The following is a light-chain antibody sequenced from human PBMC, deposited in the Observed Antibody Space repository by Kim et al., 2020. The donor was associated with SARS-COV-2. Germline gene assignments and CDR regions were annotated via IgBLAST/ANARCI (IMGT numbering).Light chain of an antibody. Sequence: ALGQTVRITCQGDSLRIYYASWYQQKPGQAPVLVLYGKNNRPSGIPDRFSGSSSGNTASLTITGAQAEDEADYYCNSRDSSGNHLVFGGGTQLTVL. V-gene: IGLV3-19*01. CDR1: SLRIYY. J-gene: IGLJ3*02. CDR2: GKN. CDR3: NSRDSSGNHLV.